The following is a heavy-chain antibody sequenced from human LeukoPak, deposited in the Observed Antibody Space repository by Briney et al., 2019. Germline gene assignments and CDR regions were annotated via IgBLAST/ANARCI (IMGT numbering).Heavy chain of an antibody. J-gene: IGHJ3*02. CDR3: ARDENSVVTYAFDI. D-gene: IGHD3-22*01. V-gene: IGHV4-59*01. CDR2: IYYSGST. CDR1: GGSISSYY. Sequence: PSETLSLTCTVSGGSISSYYWSWIRQPPGKGLEWIGYIYYSGSTNYNPSLKSRVTILVDTSKNQFSLKLSSVTAADTAVYYCARDENSVVTYAFDIWGQGTMVTVSS.